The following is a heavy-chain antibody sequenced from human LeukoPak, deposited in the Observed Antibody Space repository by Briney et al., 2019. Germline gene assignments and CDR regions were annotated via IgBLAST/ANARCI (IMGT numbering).Heavy chain of an antibody. CDR1: GFTVSSNY. V-gene: IGHV3-30*18. CDR3: AKEAGRRDGYNWDFDY. J-gene: IGHJ4*02. CDR2: ISYDGSNK. Sequence: PGGSLRLSCAASGFTVSSNYMSWVRQAPGKGLEWVAVISYDGSNKYYADSVKGRFTISRDNSKNTLYLQMNSLRAEDTAVYYCAKEAGRRDGYNWDFDYWGQGTLVTVSS. D-gene: IGHD5-24*01.